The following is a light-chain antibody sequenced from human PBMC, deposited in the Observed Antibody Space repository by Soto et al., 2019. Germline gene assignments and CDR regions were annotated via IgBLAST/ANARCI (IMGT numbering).Light chain of an antibody. CDR1: QIVSASH. J-gene: IGKJ4*01. Sequence: VLTQSPGTLSLKTGERATLSCRARQIVSASHLAWYQQKPGQAPRLLLYGASTRATDIPDRFSGSGSGTDFTLTISRVEPEDFAVFYCQHYGSSPLTFGGGTKVDIK. CDR2: GAS. CDR3: QHYGSSPLT. V-gene: IGKV3-20*01.